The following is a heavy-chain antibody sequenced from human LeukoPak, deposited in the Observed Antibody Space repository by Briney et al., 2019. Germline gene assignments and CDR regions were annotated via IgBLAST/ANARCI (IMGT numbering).Heavy chain of an antibody. Sequence: GRSLRLSCAASGFTFSSYSMNWVRQAPGKGLEWVSSISSSSSYIYYADSVKGRFTISRDNAKNSLYLQMNSLRGEDTAVYYCARVGSSSFEFDYWGQGTLVTVSS. CDR1: GFTFSSYS. V-gene: IGHV3-21*01. D-gene: IGHD6-13*01. J-gene: IGHJ4*02. CDR3: ARVGSSSFEFDY. CDR2: ISSSSSYI.